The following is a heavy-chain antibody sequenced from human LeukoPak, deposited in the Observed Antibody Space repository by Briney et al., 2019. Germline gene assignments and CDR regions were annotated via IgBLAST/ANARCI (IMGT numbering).Heavy chain of an antibody. CDR1: GYSFISYW. J-gene: IGHJ6*02. CDR2: ISPGDSDT. V-gene: IGHV5-51*01. Sequence: GESLKISCKGSGYSFISYWIAWVRLMPGKGLEWMGIISPGDSDTRSSPSFQGQVSISVDKSINTAYLQWSSLKAPDTAMYYCARRVSGGLDVWGQGTPATVSS. CDR3: ARRVSGGLDV.